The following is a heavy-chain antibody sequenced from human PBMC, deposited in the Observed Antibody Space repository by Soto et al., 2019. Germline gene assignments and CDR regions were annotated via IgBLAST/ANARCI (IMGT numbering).Heavy chain of an antibody. CDR3: ARGGVSTRTFDY. CDR1: GYSFTGYW. D-gene: IGHD3-3*01. CDR2: IYPSDSDT. Sequence: GESLKISCKGSGYSFTGYWIAWVRQMPGKGLELMGIIYPSDSDTRYRPSFQGQVTISADKSISSAYLQWSSLRASDTAMYYCARGGVSTRTFDYWGQGTPVTVSS. V-gene: IGHV5-51*01. J-gene: IGHJ4*02.